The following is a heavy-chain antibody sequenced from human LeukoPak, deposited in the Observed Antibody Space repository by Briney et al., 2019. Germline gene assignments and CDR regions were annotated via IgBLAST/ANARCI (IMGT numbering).Heavy chain of an antibody. CDR3: AKGSGLYYFDY. CDR2: ISWNSGSI. V-gene: IGHV3-9*01. Sequence: GGSLRLSCAASGFTFDDYAMHWVRQAPGKGLEWVSGISWNSGSIGYADSVKGRFTISRDNAKNSLYLQMNSLRAEDTALCYCAKGSGLYYFDYWGQGTLVTVSS. CDR1: GFTFDDYA. D-gene: IGHD6-19*01. J-gene: IGHJ4*02.